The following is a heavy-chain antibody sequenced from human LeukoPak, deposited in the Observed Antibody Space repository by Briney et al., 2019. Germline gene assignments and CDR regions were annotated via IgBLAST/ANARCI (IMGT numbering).Heavy chain of an antibody. CDR1: GYTFTGYY. CDR2: INPNSGGT. D-gene: IGHD6-19*01. Sequence: ASVKVSCKASGYTFTGYYMHWVRQAPGQGLEWMGWINPNSGGTNYAQKFQGRVTMTRDTSISTAYMELSRLRSDDTAVYYCARDQSGWYGGGYFDYWGQGTLVTVSS. J-gene: IGHJ4*02. V-gene: IGHV1-2*02. CDR3: ARDQSGWYGGGYFDY.